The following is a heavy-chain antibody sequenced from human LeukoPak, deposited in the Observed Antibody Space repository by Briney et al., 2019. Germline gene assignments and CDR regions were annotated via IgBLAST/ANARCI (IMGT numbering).Heavy chain of an antibody. CDR2: INPNSGGT. CDR1: GYTFTGYY. CDR3: ARGPRTIFGVISSRGNWFDP. V-gene: IGHV1-2*06. D-gene: IGHD3-3*01. Sequence: ASVKVSCKASGYTFTGYYMHWVRQAPGQGLEWMGRINPNSGGTNYAQKFQGRVTMTRDTSISTAYMELSRLRSDDTAVYYCARGPRTIFGVISSRGNWFDPWGQGTLVTVSS. J-gene: IGHJ5*02.